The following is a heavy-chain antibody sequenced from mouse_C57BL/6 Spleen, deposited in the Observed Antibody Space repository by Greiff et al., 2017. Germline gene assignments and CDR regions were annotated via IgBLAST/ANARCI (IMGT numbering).Heavy chain of an antibody. V-gene: IGHV1-9*01. CDR2: ISPCNGGT. CDR3: ARTYDYDNSMDY. D-gene: IGHD2-4*01. Sequence: QVQLQQSGAELMKPGASVKLSCKATGYTFTGYWIEWVQQRPGNGLEWIGEISPCNGGTNYNDKFKGKATFTAEKSSNTAYMQLSRLTTEDSSIYYCARTYDYDNSMDYWGQGTTVTVSS. CDR1: GYTFTGYW. J-gene: IGHJ4*01.